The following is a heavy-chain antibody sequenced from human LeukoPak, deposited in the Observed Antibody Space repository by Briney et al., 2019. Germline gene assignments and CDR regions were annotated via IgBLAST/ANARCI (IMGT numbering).Heavy chain of an antibody. CDR2: INHSGST. D-gene: IGHD3-10*01. CDR3: ARGPPLLWFGELSKRAYYYYYYYMDV. Sequence: SETLSLTCAVYGGSFSGYYWSWIRQPPGKGLEWIGEINHSGSTNYNPSLKSRVTISVDTSKNQFSLKLSSVTAADPAVYYCARGPPLLWFGELSKRAYYYYYYYMDVWGKGTTVTVSS. CDR1: GGSFSGYY. V-gene: IGHV4-34*01. J-gene: IGHJ6*03.